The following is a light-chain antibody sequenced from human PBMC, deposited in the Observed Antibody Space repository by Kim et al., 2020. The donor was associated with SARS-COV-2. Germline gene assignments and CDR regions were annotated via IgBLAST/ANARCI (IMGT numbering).Light chain of an antibody. CDR2: GDN. J-gene: IGLJ2*01. V-gene: IGLV1-40*01. CDR1: SSNSGAGYD. Sequence: GVGTSCNGSSSNSGAGYDVHWYQKLPGTAPKLLISGDNNRPSGVPDRFSVSQSGTSTSLAITGLRADDETHYFCQSYDSSLSDVVFGGGTQLTVL. CDR3: QSYDSSLSDVV.